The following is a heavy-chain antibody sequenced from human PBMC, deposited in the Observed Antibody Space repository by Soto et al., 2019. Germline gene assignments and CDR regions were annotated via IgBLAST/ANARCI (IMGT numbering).Heavy chain of an antibody. CDR3: AREGYSDXXTSYQTLDV. Sequence: PSETLSLTCTVSGGSISNYYWTWIRQPAGKGLEWIGRMYTSGCTNYNPSLKSRVTMSVDTSKNQFSLRLSSVTAADTAVYYCAREGYSDXXTSYQTLDVWGQGTTVTVSS. J-gene: IGHJ6*02. D-gene: IGHD4-17*01. CDR2: MYTSGCT. V-gene: IGHV4-4*07. CDR1: GGSISNYY.